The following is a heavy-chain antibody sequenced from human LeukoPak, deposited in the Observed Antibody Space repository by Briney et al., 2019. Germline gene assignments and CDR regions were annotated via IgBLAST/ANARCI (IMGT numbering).Heavy chain of an antibody. J-gene: IGHJ4*02. Sequence: SETLSLTCTVSGYSISSAYYWGWIRQPPGKGLEWIGSIYHSGSTYYNPSLKSRVAISVDTSKNQFSLRLSSVTAADTAVYYCASYDPMIRGADGYFDNWGQGTLVTVYS. D-gene: IGHD3-10*01. CDR1: GYSISSAYY. V-gene: IGHV4-38-2*02. CDR3: ASYDPMIRGADGYFDN. CDR2: IYHSGST.